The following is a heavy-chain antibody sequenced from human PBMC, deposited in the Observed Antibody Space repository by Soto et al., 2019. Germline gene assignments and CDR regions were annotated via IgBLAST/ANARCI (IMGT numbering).Heavy chain of an antibody. V-gene: IGHV3-15*07. CDR3: TAGYSSGWYAVLFSDI. J-gene: IGHJ3*02. Sequence: PGGSLRLSCAASGFTFANAWMNWVRQAPGKGPEWVGRIKSKSDGGTIDYGAPVKGRFTISRDDSKSTLYLQMNSLTTEDTAVYYCTAGYSSGWYAVLFSDIWGQGTMVTVSS. CDR1: GFTFANAW. D-gene: IGHD6-19*01. CDR2: IKSKSDGGTI.